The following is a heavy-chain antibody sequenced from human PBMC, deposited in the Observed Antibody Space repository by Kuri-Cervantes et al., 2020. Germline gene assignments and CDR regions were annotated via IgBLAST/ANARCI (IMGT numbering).Heavy chain of an antibody. V-gene: IGHV3-7*01. CDR1: GFTFSNAW. CDR2: IKQDGSEK. CDR3: AREWGEVVPAAIDY. J-gene: IGHJ4*02. D-gene: IGHD2-2*01. Sequence: GESLKISCAGSGFTFSNAWMSWVRQAPGKGLEWVANIKQDGSEKYYVDSVKGRFTISRDNAKNSLYLQMNSLRAEDTAVYYCAREWGEVVPAAIDYWGQGNLVNVSS.